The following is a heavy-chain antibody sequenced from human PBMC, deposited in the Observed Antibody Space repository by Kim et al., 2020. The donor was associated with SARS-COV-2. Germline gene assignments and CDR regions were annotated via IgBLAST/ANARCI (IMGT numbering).Heavy chain of an antibody. J-gene: IGHJ3*02. CDR3: ARTTSGSYHAAFDI. V-gene: IGHV4-39*01. Sequence: KPSLKSRVTISIDTSQNQFSLKLSSATAADTAMYFCARTTSGSYHAAFDIWGQGTKVTVSS. D-gene: IGHD1-26*01.